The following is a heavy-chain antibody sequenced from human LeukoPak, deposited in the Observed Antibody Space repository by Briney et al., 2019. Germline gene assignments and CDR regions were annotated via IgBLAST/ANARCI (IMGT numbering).Heavy chain of an antibody. D-gene: IGHD6-13*01. J-gene: IGHJ6*02. CDR2: IYYDGST. CDR1: GGSIRSGGYH. CDR3: ARESYPTSSWFHYGMDV. Sequence: SETLSLTCTVSGGSIRSGGYHWSWIRQHPGKGLEWIGYIYYDGSTDYNPSLKSRVTISVDTSKNQFSLRLSSVTAADTALYYCARESYPTSSWFHYGMDVWGQGTTVTVSS. V-gene: IGHV4-31*03.